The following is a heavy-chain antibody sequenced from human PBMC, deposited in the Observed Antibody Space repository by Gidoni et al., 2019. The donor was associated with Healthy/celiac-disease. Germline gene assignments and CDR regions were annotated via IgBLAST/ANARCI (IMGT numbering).Heavy chain of an antibody. CDR1: GGTFSSYA. D-gene: IGHD5-12*01. J-gene: IGHJ5*02. CDR2: IIPILGIA. V-gene: IGHV1-69*04. CDR3: ARDGQVEMATIHLPNWFDP. Sequence: QVQLVQSGAEVKKPGSSVKVSCKASGGTFSSYAISWVRQAPGQGLEWMGRIIPILGIANYAQKFQGRVTITADKSTSTAYMELSSLRSEDTAVYYCARDGQVEMATIHLPNWFDPWGQGTLVTVSS.